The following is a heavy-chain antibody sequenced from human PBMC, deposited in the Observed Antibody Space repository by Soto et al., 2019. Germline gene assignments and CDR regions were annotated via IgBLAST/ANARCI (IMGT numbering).Heavy chain of an antibody. CDR1: GGSFSGYY. V-gene: IGHV4-34*01. CDR2: INHSGST. CDR3: ARGGVWFGELLSGKSRPSGTSTRLWWFDP. Sequence: SETLSLTCAVYGGSFSGYYWSWIRQPPGKGLEWIGEINHSGSTNYNPSLKSRVTISVDTSKNQFSLKLSSVTAADTAVYYCARGGVWFGELLSGKSRPSGTSTRLWWFDPWGQGTLVTVS. D-gene: IGHD3-10*01. J-gene: IGHJ5*02.